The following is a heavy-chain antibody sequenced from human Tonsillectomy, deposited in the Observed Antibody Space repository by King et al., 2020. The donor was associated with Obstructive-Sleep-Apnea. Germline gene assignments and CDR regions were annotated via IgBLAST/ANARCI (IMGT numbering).Heavy chain of an antibody. Sequence: QLVQSGGGVVQPGRSLRLSCAAPGFTFSSYGMHWGRQAPGKGLEWVAIIWYDGSNKYYGDSVKGRFTISRDNSKNTLHLQMNSLKAEDKAVYFCATDDYNFLTGDYWGEEHWGQGNLVTVSS. D-gene: IGHD3-9*01. CDR1: GFTFSSYG. CDR3: ATDDYNFLTGDYWGEEH. V-gene: IGHV3-33*01. CDR2: IWYDGSNK. J-gene: IGHJ4*02.